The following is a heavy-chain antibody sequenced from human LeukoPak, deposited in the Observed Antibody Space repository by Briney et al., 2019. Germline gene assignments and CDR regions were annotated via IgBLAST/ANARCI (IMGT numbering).Heavy chain of an antibody. CDR2: INSDGSST. D-gene: IGHD3-3*01. CDR1: GFTFSSYW. Sequence: PGGALRLSCASSGFTFSSYWMHWVRQAPGKGLVWVSRINSDGSSTSYADSVKGRFTISRDNAKNTLYLQMNSLRAEDTAVYYCARGRFLEWLLPDDWGQGTLVTVSS. CDR3: ARGRFLEWLLPDD. V-gene: IGHV3-74*01. J-gene: IGHJ4*02.